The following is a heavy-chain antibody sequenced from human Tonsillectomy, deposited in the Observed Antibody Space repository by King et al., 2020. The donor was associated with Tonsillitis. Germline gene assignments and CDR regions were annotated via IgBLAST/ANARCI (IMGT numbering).Heavy chain of an antibody. CDR3: ATGKDYSSSSPHYYFYY. J-gene: IGHJ4*02. D-gene: IGHD6-6*01. V-gene: IGHV1-69*06. CDR1: GGTFSNYA. Sequence: VQLVESGAEVKEPGSSVKVSCKASGGTFSNYAISWVRQDPGQGLEWMGGTIPIFGTPNYAQKFQGRVTFTADRSTSTAYMELSSLRSEDTALYYCATGKDYSSSSPHYYFYYWGQGTLVTVSS. CDR2: TIPIFGTP.